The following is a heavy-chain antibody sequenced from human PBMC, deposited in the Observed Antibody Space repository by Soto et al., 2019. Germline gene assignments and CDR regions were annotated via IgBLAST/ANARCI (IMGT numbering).Heavy chain of an antibody. J-gene: IGHJ5*02. Sequence: QVQLVESGGGVVQPGRSLRLSCAASGFTLSSYGMHWVRQAPGKGLEWVAVIWYDGSNKYYADSVKGRFTISRDNSKNTLYLQMNSLRAEDTAVYYCAGGYSLNWFDPWGQGTLVTVSS. CDR1: GFTLSSYG. CDR3: AGGYSLNWFDP. CDR2: IWYDGSNK. V-gene: IGHV3-33*01. D-gene: IGHD5-18*01.